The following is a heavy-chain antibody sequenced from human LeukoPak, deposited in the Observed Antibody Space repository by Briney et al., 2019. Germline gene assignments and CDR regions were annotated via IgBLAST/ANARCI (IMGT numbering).Heavy chain of an antibody. D-gene: IGHD4-17*01. Sequence: SETLSLTCAVYGGSFSGYYWSWIRQPPGKGLEWIGEINHSGSTNYNPSLKSRVTISVDTSKNQFYLKLSSVTAADTAVYYCARAGGDYGHYYYGMDVWGQGTTVTVSS. J-gene: IGHJ6*02. CDR3: ARAGGDYGHYYYGMDV. CDR1: GGSFSGYY. V-gene: IGHV4-34*01. CDR2: INHSGST.